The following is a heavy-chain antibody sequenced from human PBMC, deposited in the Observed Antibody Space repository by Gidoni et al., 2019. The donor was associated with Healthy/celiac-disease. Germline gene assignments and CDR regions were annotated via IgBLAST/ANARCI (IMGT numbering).Heavy chain of an antibody. D-gene: IGHD2-15*01. CDR2: ISYDGSNK. CDR3: AKESPCSGGSCYLLYYYYGMDV. CDR1: GFTFSSYG. J-gene: IGHJ6*02. Sequence: QVQLVESGGGVVQPGRSLRLSCAASGFTFSSYGMHWVRQAPGKGLEWVAVISYDGSNKYYADSVKGRFTISRDNSKNTLYLQMNSLRAEDTAVYYCAKESPCSGGSCYLLYYYYGMDVWGQGTTVTVSS. V-gene: IGHV3-30*18.